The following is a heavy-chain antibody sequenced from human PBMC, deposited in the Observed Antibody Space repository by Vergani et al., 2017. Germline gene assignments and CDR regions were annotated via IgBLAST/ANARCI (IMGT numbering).Heavy chain of an antibody. D-gene: IGHD4-17*01. CDR2: INHSGST. Sequence: QVQLQQWGAGLLKPSETLSLTRAVYGGSLSGYYWRWIRQPPGKGLEWIGEINHSGSTNYNPSLKSRVTISVDTSKNQVSLKLSSVTAADPAVYYGARGRYGDYYGMDVWGQGTTVTVSS. CDR1: GGSLSGYY. CDR3: ARGRYGDYYGMDV. V-gene: IGHV4-34*01. J-gene: IGHJ6*02.